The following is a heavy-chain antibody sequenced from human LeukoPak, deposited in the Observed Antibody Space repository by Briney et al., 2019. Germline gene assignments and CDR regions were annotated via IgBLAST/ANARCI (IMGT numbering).Heavy chain of an antibody. CDR2: IYTSGST. J-gene: IGHJ4*02. CDR3: ARDWVAAAGTWFDY. D-gene: IGHD6-13*01. CDR1: GGSISSYY. V-gene: IGHV4-4*07. Sequence: SETLSLTCTVSGGSISSYYWSWIRQPAGKGLEWIGRIYTSGSTNYNPSLKSRVTMSVDTSKNQFSLKLSSVTAADTAVYYCARDWVAAAGTWFDYWGQGTLVTVSS.